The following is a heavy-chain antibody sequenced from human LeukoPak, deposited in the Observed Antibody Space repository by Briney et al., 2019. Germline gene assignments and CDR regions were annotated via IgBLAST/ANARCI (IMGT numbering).Heavy chain of an antibody. Sequence: SETLSLTCTVSGGSIRSSYYYWGWIRQPPGKGLEWIGSIYDSGSTYYNPSLKSRVTISVDTSKNQFSLKLSSVTAADTAVYYWARWTDYYYSGMDVGAQGPTVTVSS. CDR1: GGSIRSSYYY. CDR2: IYDSGST. CDR3: ARWTDYYYSGMDV. J-gene: IGHJ6*02. D-gene: IGHD3/OR15-3a*01. V-gene: IGHV4-39*07.